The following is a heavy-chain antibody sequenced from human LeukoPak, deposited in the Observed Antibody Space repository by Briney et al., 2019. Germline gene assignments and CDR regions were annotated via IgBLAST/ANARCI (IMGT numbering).Heavy chain of an antibody. V-gene: IGHV3-21*01. CDR3: AREEGVPAAIAGPSEYYFDY. CDR1: RFTFSSYS. CDR2: ISSSSSYI. J-gene: IGHJ4*02. Sequence: GGSLRLSCAASRFTFSSYSMNWVRQAPGKGLEWVSSISSSSSYIYYADSVKGRFTISRDNAKKSLYLQMNSLRVEDTAVYYCAREEGVPAAIAGPSEYYFDYWGQGTLVTVSS. D-gene: IGHD2-2*01.